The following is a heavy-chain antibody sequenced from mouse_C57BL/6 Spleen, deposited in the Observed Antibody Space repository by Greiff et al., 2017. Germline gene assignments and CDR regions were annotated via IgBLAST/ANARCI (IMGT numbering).Heavy chain of an antibody. V-gene: IGHV5-17*01. Sequence: EVQLVESGGGLVKPGGSLKLSCAASGFTFSDYGMHWVRQAPEKGLEWVAYISSGGSTIYYADTVKGRFTISRDNAKNTLFLQMTSLRSEDTAMYYCARGHYGSSPFDYWGQGTTLTVSS. CDR2: ISSGGSTI. D-gene: IGHD1-1*01. CDR3: ARGHYGSSPFDY. CDR1: GFTFSDYG. J-gene: IGHJ2*01.